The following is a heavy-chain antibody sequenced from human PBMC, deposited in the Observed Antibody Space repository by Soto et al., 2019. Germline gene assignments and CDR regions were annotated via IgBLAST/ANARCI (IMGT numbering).Heavy chain of an antibody. D-gene: IGHD2-15*01. V-gene: IGHV3-23*01. CDR2: IGAGADTT. CDR3: AKYVTPCSGGSCYRNFDY. J-gene: IGHJ4*02. Sequence: GGSLSLSCAASGFTFSSYPMSWVRQAPGKGLEWVSAIGAGADTTYYADSVKGRFTISRDNYKNTLYLQMNSLRADDTAVYYCAKYVTPCSGGSCYRNFDYWGQGTLVTVSS. CDR1: GFTFSSYP.